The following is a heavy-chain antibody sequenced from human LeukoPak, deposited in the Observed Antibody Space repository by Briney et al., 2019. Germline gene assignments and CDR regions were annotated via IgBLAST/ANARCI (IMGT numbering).Heavy chain of an antibody. D-gene: IGHD3-22*01. CDR1: GYTFTSYG. CDR3: ARGIRPGIEWLLPYHAFDI. V-gene: IGHV1-18*01. J-gene: IGHJ3*02. CDR2: ISAYNGNT. Sequence: ASVKVSCKASGYTFTSYGISWVRQAPGQGLEWMGWISAYNGNTNYAQKLQGRVTMTTDTSTSTAYMELRSLRSDDTAVYYCARGIRPGIEWLLPYHAFDIWGQGTMVTVSS.